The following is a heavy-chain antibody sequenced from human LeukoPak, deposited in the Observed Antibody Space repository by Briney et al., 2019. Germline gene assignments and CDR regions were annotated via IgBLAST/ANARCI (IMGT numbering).Heavy chain of an antibody. Sequence: ASVKVSCKASGYTFTSYAMNWVRQAPGRGLEWMGWINTNTGNPTYAQGFTGRFVFSLDTSVSTAYLQISSLKAEDTAVYYCARDHHDSSGYLQYYFDYWGQGTLVTVSS. CDR1: GYTFTSYA. CDR3: ARDHHDSSGYLQYYFDY. CDR2: INTNTGNP. J-gene: IGHJ4*02. V-gene: IGHV7-4-1*02. D-gene: IGHD3-22*01.